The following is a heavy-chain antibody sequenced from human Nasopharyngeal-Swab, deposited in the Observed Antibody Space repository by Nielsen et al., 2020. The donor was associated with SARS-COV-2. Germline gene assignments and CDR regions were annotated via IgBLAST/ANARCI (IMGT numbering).Heavy chain of an antibody. D-gene: IGHD5-18*01. CDR3: TRDGYSYGPYYFDY. V-gene: IGHV3-49*04. Sequence: GESLKISCTASGFTFGDYAMSWVRQAPGKGLEWVGFIRSKAYGETTEYAASVKGRFTISRDDSKSIAYLQMNSLKTEDTAVYYCTRDGYSYGPYYFDYWGQGTLVTVSS. CDR2: IRSKAYGETT. J-gene: IGHJ4*02. CDR1: GFTFGDYA.